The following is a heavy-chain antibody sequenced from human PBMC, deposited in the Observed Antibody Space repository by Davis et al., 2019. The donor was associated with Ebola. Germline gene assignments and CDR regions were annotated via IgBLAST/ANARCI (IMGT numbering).Heavy chain of an antibody. CDR1: GFTFSSYA. J-gene: IGHJ4*02. CDR3: ALTVAFGYFDY. D-gene: IGHD6-19*01. CDR2: ISGSGGST. V-gene: IGHV3-23*01. Sequence: GGSLRLSCAASGFTFSSYAMSWVRQAPGKGLEWVSAISGSGGSTYYADSVKGRFTISRDNAKNTLYLQMTSLRAEDTAVYYCALTVAFGYFDYWGQGTLVTVSS.